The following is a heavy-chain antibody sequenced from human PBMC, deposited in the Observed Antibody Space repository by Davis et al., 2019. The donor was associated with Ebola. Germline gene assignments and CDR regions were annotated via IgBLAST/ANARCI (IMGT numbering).Heavy chain of an antibody. CDR2: IYYSGST. V-gene: IGHV4-39*07. D-gene: IGHD7-27*01. J-gene: IGHJ3*02. Sequence: MPSETLSLTCTVSGGSISRSSYYWAWIRQPPGKGLEWIGSIYYSGSTNYNPSLKSRVTISVDTSKNQFSLKLSSVTAADTAVYYCARGCRSLGKDAFDIWGQGTMVTVSS. CDR1: GGSISRSSYY. CDR3: ARGCRSLGKDAFDI.